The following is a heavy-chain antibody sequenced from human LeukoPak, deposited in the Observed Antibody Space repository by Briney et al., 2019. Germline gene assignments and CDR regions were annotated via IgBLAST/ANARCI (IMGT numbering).Heavy chain of an antibody. J-gene: IGHJ4*02. Sequence: SETLSLTCTVSGGSISSSNYYWGWIRQPPGTGLEWIGSIFYSGGTYYNPSLKSRVTISVDTSKNQFSLKLSSVTAADTAVYYCARDSAMGSTSFDSWGQGTLVTVSS. V-gene: IGHV4-39*07. CDR2: IFYSGGT. D-gene: IGHD1-26*01. CDR1: GGSISSSNYY. CDR3: ARDSAMGSTSFDS.